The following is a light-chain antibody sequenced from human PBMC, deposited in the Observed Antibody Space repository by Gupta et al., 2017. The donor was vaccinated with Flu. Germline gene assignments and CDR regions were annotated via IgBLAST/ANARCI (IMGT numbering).Light chain of an antibody. CDR2: SAS. V-gene: IGKV1-27*01. CDR3: QKYSSAPRT. CDR1: QGISNY. Sequence: EIQMTQSPSYLSASAGDRVNITCRARQGISNYLAWYQQKPGKVPKLLIYSASTSQSGVPARFGGSGSGTDFTLTISSLQPEDVATYYCQKYSSAPRTFGQGTRVEIK. J-gene: IGKJ1*01.